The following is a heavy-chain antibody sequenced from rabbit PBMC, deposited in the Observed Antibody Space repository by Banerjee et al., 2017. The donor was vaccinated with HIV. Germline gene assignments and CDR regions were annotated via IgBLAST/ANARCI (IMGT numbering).Heavy chain of an antibody. D-gene: IGHD2-1*01. Sequence: QSLEESGGDLVKPGASLTLTCTASGFSFSSYYYMCWVRQAPGKGLEWVGCIYTSSGSTDYASWAKGRFTIFKISSTTVTLQMTSLTAADTATYFCARDRYSYDDYGDPISSTRLDLWGPGTLVT. CDR2: IYTSSGST. CDR1: GFSFSSYYY. CDR3: ARDRYSYDDYGDPISSTRLDL. J-gene: IGHJ3*01. V-gene: IGHV1S40*01.